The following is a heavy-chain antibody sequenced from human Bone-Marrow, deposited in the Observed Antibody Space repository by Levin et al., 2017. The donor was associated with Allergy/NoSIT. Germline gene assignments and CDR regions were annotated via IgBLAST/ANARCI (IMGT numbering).Heavy chain of an antibody. CDR1: GGTFSRYD. V-gene: IGHV1-69*13. J-gene: IGHJ5*02. D-gene: IGHD5-12*01. CDR2: IIPIDGTP. CDR3: ARGGVGATALGWFDP. Sequence: ASVKVSCKASGGTFSRYDISWVRQAPGQGLEWMGGIIPIDGTPRYAQRFQGRVTITADESTSTGYMELSSLRSEDTAVYYCARGGVGATALGWFDPWGQGTLVTVSS.